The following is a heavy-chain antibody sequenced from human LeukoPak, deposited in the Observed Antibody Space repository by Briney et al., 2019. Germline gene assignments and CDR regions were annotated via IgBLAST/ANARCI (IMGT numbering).Heavy chain of an antibody. D-gene: IGHD4-11*01. Sequence: PSQTLSLTCAVSDGSISSTGYSWSWIRQSPGKGLEWIGYIYHSGGTYYNPSLRSRVTISIDRSKNQFSLNLSSVTAADTAVYYCARTVTTTHFENWGQGILVTVPS. J-gene: IGHJ4*02. CDR1: DGSISSTGYS. CDR2: IYHSGGT. V-gene: IGHV4-30-2*06. CDR3: ARTVTTTHFEN.